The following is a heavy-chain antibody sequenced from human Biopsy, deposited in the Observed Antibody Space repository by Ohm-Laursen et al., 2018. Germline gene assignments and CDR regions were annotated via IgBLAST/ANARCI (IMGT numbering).Heavy chain of an antibody. V-gene: IGHV6-1*01. Sequence: QTLSLTCAIYGDTVSNIDAAWNWIRRSPSRGLEWLGRTYYRTQWHSDYAVFVKSRITIKAEPFRNQFSLQLTSVTPEDTAVYFCARETPTGIPFNWFDPWGQGTLVTVSS. CDR1: GDTVSNIDAA. CDR2: TYYRTQWHS. J-gene: IGHJ5*02. CDR3: ARETPTGIPFNWFDP. D-gene: IGHD1-1*01.